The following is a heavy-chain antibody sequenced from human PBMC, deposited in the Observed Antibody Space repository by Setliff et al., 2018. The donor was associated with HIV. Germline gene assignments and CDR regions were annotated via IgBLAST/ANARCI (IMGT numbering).Heavy chain of an antibody. Sequence: SETLSLPCTVSGYSLSSGYYWGWLRQPPGKGLEWIGSIYHSGSTYYNPSLKSRVTISVDTSKNQFSLKLSSVTAADTAVYYCARAVGDVFDAFDIWGQGTMVTVSS. CDR2: IYHSGST. CDR3: ARAVGDVFDAFDI. CDR1: GYSLSSGYY. D-gene: IGHD3-10*01. V-gene: IGHV4-38-2*02. J-gene: IGHJ3*02.